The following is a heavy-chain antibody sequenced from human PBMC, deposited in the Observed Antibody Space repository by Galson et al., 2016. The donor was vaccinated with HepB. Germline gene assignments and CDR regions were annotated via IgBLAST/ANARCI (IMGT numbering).Heavy chain of an antibody. J-gene: IGHJ4*02. CDR2: INPRDAKT. V-gene: IGHV1-46*01. CDR1: GYTFTTHC. D-gene: IGHD3-16*01. CDR3: TRGRVGGIGTDF. Sequence: SVKVSCKASGYTFTTHCIYWVRQAPGQGLDWMGIINPRDAKTTYEQNFQGRINMTTDTSTSTVYMELNSPTFEDTAVYFCTRGRVGGIGTDFWGQGTLVTDSS.